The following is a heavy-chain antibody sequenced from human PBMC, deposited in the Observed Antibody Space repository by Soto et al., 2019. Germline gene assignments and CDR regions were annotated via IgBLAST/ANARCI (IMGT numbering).Heavy chain of an antibody. CDR1: GFTFSSYS. CDR2: ISSSSSTI. CDR3: ARDTVPAVFDY. Sequence: EVQLVESGGGLVQPGGSLRLSCAASGFTFSSYSMNWVRQAPGKGLEWVSYISSSSSTIYYADSVKGRFTISRDNAKNSLKLQMNSLRAEDTAVYYCARDTVPAVFDYWGQGTLVTVSS. D-gene: IGHD4-17*01. V-gene: IGHV3-48*01. J-gene: IGHJ4*02.